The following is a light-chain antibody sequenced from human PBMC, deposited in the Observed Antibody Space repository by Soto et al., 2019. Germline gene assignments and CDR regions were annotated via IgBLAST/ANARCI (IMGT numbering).Light chain of an antibody. Sequence: IVMTQSPATLSVFPGERATLSCRASQSISNNLAWLQQKPGQAPRLLIYAASTRATGVPARFSGSGSGTDFPLTISSLQPEDFAVYYCHQYNNWPPMHTFGQGTKWEIK. CDR1: QSISNN. CDR3: HQYNNWPPMHT. J-gene: IGKJ2*01. V-gene: IGKV3-15*01. CDR2: AAS.